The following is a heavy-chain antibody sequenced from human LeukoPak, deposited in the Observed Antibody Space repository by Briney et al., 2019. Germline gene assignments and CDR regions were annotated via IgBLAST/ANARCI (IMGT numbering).Heavy chain of an antibody. CDR3: TRVGYIDEGIDY. D-gene: IGHD5-24*01. J-gene: IGHJ4*02. CDR2: IKQDGSKK. CDR1: GFPFSSYW. Sequence: GGSLRLSCVASGFPFSSYWMTWVRQAPGKGLEWVASIKQDGSKKSYVDSVKGRFTISRDNAKNSLHLQMNSLRAEDTAIYYCTRVGYIDEGIDYWGQGTLVTVSS. V-gene: IGHV3-7*04.